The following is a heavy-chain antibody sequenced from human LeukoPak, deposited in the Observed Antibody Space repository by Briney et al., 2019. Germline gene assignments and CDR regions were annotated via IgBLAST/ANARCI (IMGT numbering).Heavy chain of an antibody. CDR1: GFTFSDYY. J-gene: IGHJ3*02. CDR3: ARGQYCTNGVCYDAFDI. Sequence: GGSLRLSCAASGFTFSDYYMSWIRQAPGKGLEWVSYISSASSYTSYADSVKGRFTISRDNAKNSLYLQMNSLRAEDTAVYYCARGQYCTNGVCYDAFDIWGQGTTVAVSS. V-gene: IGHV3-11*06. D-gene: IGHD2-8*01. CDR2: ISSASSYT.